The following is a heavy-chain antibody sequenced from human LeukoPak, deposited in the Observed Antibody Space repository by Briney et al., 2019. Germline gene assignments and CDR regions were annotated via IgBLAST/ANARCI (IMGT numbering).Heavy chain of an antibody. CDR1: GGSFSGYY. CDR3: ARGPGITMIVEGDAFDI. J-gene: IGHJ3*02. V-gene: IGHV4-34*01. Sequence: PSETLSLTCAVYGGSFSGYYWSWIRQPPGKGLEWIGEINHSGSTNYNPSLKSRVTISVDTSKNQFSLKLSSVTAADTAVYYCARGPGITMIVEGDAFDIWGQGTMATVSS. CDR2: INHSGST. D-gene: IGHD3-22*01.